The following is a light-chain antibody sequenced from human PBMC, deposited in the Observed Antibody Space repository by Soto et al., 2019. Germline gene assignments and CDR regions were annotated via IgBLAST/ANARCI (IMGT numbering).Light chain of an antibody. CDR2: YAS. CDR1: ESVHRN. J-gene: IGKJ3*01. CDR3: QHYSNWPPT. V-gene: IGKV3-15*01. Sequence: EMVMTQSPATLSVSPGERVTLSCRASESVHRNLAWYQQKPGQGPSLLIYYASTRDTGVPDRFTGSGSGTEFTLPISSLQSEDFGVYHCQHYSNWPPTFGPGTKVEIK.